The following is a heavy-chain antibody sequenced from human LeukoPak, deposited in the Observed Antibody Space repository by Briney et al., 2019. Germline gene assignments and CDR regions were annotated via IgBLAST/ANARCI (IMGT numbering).Heavy chain of an antibody. CDR3: ARDTADCSGGSCYSPLGFYYYMDV. J-gene: IGHJ6*03. Sequence: GGSLGPSCAASGFTFSSYWMSWVRQAPGKGLEWVANIKQDGSEKYYVDSVKGRFTISRDNAKNSLYLQMNSLRAEDTAVYYCARDTADCSGGSCYSPLGFYYYMDVWGKGTTVTVSS. V-gene: IGHV3-7*01. CDR1: GFTFSSYW. D-gene: IGHD2-15*01. CDR2: IKQDGSEK.